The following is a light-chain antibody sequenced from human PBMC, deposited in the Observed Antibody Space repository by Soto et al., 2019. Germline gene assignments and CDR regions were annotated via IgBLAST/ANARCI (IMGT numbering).Light chain of an antibody. CDR1: QSILHSSNNQNY. Sequence: DIVMTQSPDSLAVSLGERATINCKSSQSILHSSNNQNYLAWYQQKPGQSPKLLIYWASTRESGVPDRFSGSGSGTDFSLTISSLQAEDVAVYYCQQYYSNTYTLGQGTKLEIK. CDR3: QQYYSNTYT. J-gene: IGKJ2*01. CDR2: WAS. V-gene: IGKV4-1*01.